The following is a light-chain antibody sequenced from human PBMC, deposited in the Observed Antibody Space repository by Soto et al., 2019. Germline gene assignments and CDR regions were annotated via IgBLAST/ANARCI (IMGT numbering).Light chain of an antibody. V-gene: IGKV3-11*01. Sequence: EIVLTQSPGTLSLSPGERATLSFMASESFSSSYLAWYQQKPGQAPRLLIYDASNRATGIPARFSGSGSGTDFTLTISSLEPQDFAVYYCQQRSNWPITFGQGTRLEI. CDR3: QQRSNWPIT. J-gene: IGKJ5*01. CDR2: DAS. CDR1: ESFSSSY.